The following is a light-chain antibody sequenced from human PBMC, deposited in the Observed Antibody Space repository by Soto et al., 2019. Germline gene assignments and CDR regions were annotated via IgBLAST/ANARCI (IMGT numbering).Light chain of an antibody. Sequence: SYELIQPPSVSVAPGTTARITCGGNNIGSESVHWYQQKPGQAPVLVIYYDSDRPAGIPERLSGSKSGNTATLTITRVDAGDEADYYCQVWDTTINHPVFGTGTKLPVL. V-gene: IGLV3-21*04. CDR2: YDS. CDR3: QVWDTTINHPV. CDR1: NIGSES. J-gene: IGLJ1*01.